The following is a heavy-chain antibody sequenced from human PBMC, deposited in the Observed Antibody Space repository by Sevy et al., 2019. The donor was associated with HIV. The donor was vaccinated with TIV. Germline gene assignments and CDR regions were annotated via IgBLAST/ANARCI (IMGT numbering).Heavy chain of an antibody. CDR1: GDSISAGSYY. D-gene: IGHD5-18*01. CDR3: ARRGYSYGFHVFDI. V-gene: IGHV4-31*03. J-gene: IGHJ3*02. Sequence: SETLSLTCTVSGDSISAGSYYWSWIRQYPGKGLEWIGYIYYSGNTYYNPSLKSRITISVDMSKNQFSLKLSSVTAADTAVYYCARRGYSYGFHVFDIWGPGTMVTVS. CDR2: IYYSGNT.